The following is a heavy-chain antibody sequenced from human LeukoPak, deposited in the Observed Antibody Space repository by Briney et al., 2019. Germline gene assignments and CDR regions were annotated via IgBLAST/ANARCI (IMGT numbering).Heavy chain of an antibody. CDR1: GYTLTELS. D-gene: IGHD3-16*02. V-gene: IGHV1-24*01. Sequence: ASVKVSCKVSGYTLTELSMHWVRQAPGKGLEWMGGFDPEDGETIYAQKFQGRVTMTEDTSTDTAYMELSSLRSEDTAVYYCATNLLIGGGGVWTDYWGQGTLVTVSS. CDR3: ATNLLIGGGGVWTDY. CDR2: FDPEDGET. J-gene: IGHJ4*02.